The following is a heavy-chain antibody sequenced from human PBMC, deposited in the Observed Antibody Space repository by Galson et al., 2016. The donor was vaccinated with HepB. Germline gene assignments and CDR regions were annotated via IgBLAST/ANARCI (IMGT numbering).Heavy chain of an antibody. CDR3: VREGLADGSYFDY. CDR2: ISCDGTNR. V-gene: IGHV3-30*03. J-gene: IGHJ4*02. D-gene: IGHD5-24*01. Sequence: SLRLSCAASGFTFSSYGMHWVRQAPGKGLEWVALISCDGTNRFYADSVKGRFTISRDDSNNTLYLQMTSLRAEDTAVYYCVREGLADGSYFDYWGQGTLVTVSS. CDR1: GFTFSSYG.